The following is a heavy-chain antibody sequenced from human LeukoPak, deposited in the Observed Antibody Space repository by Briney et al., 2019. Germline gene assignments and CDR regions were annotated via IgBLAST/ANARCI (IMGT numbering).Heavy chain of an antibody. CDR3: ARGRIAAGRVIFDY. D-gene: IGHD6-13*01. CDR1: GGSISSYY. J-gene: IGHJ4*02. V-gene: IGHV4-4*07. Sequence: SETLSLTCTVSGGSISSYYWSWIRQPAGKGLEWIGRIYTSGSTNYNPSLKSRVTISVDTSKNQFSLKLSSVTAADTAVYYCARGRIAAGRVIFDYWGQGTLVTVSS. CDR2: IYTSGST.